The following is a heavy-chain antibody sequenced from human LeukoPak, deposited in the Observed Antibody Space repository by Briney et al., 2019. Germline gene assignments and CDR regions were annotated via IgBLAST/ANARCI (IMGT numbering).Heavy chain of an antibody. CDR3: ARVHCSSTSCYTGWYFDL. D-gene: IGHD2-2*02. Sequence: SETLSLTCAVYGGSFSGYYWSWIRQPPGKGLEWLGEINHSGSTNYNPSLKSRVTISVDTSKNQFSLKLSSVTAADTAVYYCARVHCSSTSCYTGWYFDLWGRGTLVTVSS. V-gene: IGHV4-34*01. CDR1: GGSFSGYY. CDR2: INHSGST. J-gene: IGHJ2*01.